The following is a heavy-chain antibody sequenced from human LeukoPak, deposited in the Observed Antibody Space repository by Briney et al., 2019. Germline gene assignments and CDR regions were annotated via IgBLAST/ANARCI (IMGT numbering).Heavy chain of an antibody. CDR3: TTDPFWSGSTVNWFDP. D-gene: IGHD3-3*01. J-gene: IGHJ5*02. CDR2: IKSKTDGGTT. Sequence: GGSLRLSCAASGFTFSSFEMNWVRQAPGKGLEWVGRIKSKTDGGTTDYAAPVKGRFTISRDDSKNTLYLQMNSLKTEDTAVYYCTTDPFWSGSTVNWFDPWGQGTLVTVSS. CDR1: GFTFSSFE. V-gene: IGHV3-15*01.